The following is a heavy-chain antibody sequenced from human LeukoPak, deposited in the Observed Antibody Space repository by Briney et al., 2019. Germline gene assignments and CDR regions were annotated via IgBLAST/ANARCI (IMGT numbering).Heavy chain of an antibody. D-gene: IGHD3-9*01. J-gene: IGHJ5*02. V-gene: IGHV1-2*02. CDR2: INPNSGGT. Sequence: PAASVKVSCKASGYTFTDYYMHWVRQAPGQGLEWMGWINPNSGGTNYAQKFQGRVTMTRDTSISTAYMELSRLRSDDTAVYYCAREPLDWPNNWFDPWGQGTLVTVSS. CDR3: AREPLDWPNNWFDP. CDR1: GYTFTDYY.